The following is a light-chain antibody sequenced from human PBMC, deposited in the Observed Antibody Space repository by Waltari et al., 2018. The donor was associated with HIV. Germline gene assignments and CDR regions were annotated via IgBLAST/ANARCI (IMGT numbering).Light chain of an antibody. CDR2: DGT. Sequence: SYVLPQPPSVSVAPGQTARIACGGTKIGSKSVHWHQQKPGQAPGLVVDDGTDRPSEIPERFSGSNSGNTATLTISRVEAGDEAGYYCQVWDINADHVLFGGGTKLTVL. V-gene: IGLV3-21*02. J-gene: IGLJ2*01. CDR3: QVWDINADHVL. CDR1: KIGSKS.